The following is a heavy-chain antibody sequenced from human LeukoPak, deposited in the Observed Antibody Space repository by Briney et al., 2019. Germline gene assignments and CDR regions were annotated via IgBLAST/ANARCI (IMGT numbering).Heavy chain of an antibody. J-gene: IGHJ4*02. CDR2: IFYIGST. Sequence: SETLSLTCTVSGGSISSYFWSWIRQPPGKGLEWIGYIFYIGSTNYNPSLKSRVTISVDTSKNQFSLKLSSVTAADTAVYYCARGDSSGYYYDYFDYWGQGTLVTVSS. D-gene: IGHD3-22*01. CDR3: ARGDSSGYYYDYFDY. V-gene: IGHV4-59*12. CDR1: GGSISSYF.